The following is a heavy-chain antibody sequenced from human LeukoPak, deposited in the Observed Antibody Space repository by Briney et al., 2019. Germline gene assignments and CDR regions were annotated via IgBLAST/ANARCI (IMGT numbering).Heavy chain of an antibody. Sequence: GGSLRLSCAASGFTFSSYGMHWVRQAPGKGLEWVAVIWYDGSNKYYADSVKGRFTISRDNSKNTLYLQMNSLRAEDTAVYYCARDVQGKRFQHWGQGTLVTVSS. CDR2: IWYDGSNK. CDR1: GFTFSSYG. J-gene: IGHJ1*01. CDR3: ARDVQGKRFQH. V-gene: IGHV3-33*01.